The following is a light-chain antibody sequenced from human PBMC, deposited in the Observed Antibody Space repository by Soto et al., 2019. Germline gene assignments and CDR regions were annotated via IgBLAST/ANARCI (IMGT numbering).Light chain of an antibody. Sequence: QAVVTQPASVSGSPGQSITISCTGTSSDVGGYNYVSWYQHHPGKAPKLIIYDVSNRPSGVSNRFSASKSDNTASLTISGLQAEDEADYYCSSYSTNSPVLLGGGTKLTVL. J-gene: IGLJ2*01. CDR2: DVS. CDR3: SSYSTNSPVL. V-gene: IGLV2-14*03. CDR1: SSDVGGYNY.